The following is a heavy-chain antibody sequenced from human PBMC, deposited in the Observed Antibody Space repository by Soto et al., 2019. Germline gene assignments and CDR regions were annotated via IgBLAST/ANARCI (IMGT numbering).Heavy chain of an antibody. V-gene: IGHV4-39*01. CDR1: GGSISSSSHF. CDR2: IFFSGST. CDR3: PRLDVGLGEYDFDY. J-gene: IGHJ4*02. Sequence: SETLSLTRTVSGGSISSSSHFWGWVRQPPGKGLEWIGNIFFSGSTYCNPSLRSRVTMSVDTSKNQFSLDLRSVTAADSAVYYCPRLDVGLGEYDFDYWGQGTLVTVSS. D-gene: IGHD1-26*01.